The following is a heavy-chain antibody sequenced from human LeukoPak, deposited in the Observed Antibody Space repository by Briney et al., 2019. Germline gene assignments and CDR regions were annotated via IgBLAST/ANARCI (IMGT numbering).Heavy chain of an antibody. Sequence: SQTLSHTCTVSGGSVTSGGYYWSWIRQHPGKGLEWIGYVYYTGSTYYNPSLKSRVTISPDTSKNQFSLKVSSVTAADTAVYYCARISAGRYGMDVWGQGTTVTVSS. V-gene: IGHV4-31*03. CDR1: GGSVTSGGYY. CDR3: ARISAGRYGMDV. J-gene: IGHJ6*02. CDR2: VYYTGST. D-gene: IGHD6-6*01.